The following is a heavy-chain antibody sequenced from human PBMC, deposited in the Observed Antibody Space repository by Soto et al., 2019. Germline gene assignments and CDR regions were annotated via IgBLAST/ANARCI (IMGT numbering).Heavy chain of an antibody. Sequence: QVQLVESGGGVVQPGRSLRLSCAASGFTFSSYGMHWVRQAPGKGLEWVAVIWYDGSNKYYADSVKGRFTISRDNSKNTLSLQMNSLRAEDTAVYYCARGSRGGSTGHNWFDPWGQGTLVTVSS. CDR2: IWYDGSNK. J-gene: IGHJ5*02. V-gene: IGHV3-33*01. CDR3: ARGSRGGSTGHNWFDP. D-gene: IGHD2-15*01. CDR1: GFTFSSYG.